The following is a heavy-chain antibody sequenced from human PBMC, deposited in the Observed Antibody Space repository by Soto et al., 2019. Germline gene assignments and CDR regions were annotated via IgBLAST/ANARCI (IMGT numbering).Heavy chain of an antibody. CDR3: ALSLIYGDYLSY. D-gene: IGHD4-17*01. V-gene: IGHV1-3*01. CDR2: IIASNGTT. J-gene: IGHJ4*02. CDR1: GGTFSSYA. Sequence: ASVKVSCKASGGTFSSYAISWVRQAPGQGLEWMGWIIASNGTTNYSQKFQGRVTITRDTSASTAYMELSSLRSEDTAVYYCALSLIYGDYLSYWGQGTLVTVSS.